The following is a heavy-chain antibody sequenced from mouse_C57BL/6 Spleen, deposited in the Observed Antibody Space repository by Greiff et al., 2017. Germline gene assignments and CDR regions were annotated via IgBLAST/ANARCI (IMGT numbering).Heavy chain of an antibody. CDR1: GFTFSSYG. D-gene: IGHD3-2*02. CDR3: ASHSSVYGAY. Sequence: EVMLVESGGDLVKPGGSLKLSCAASGFTFSSYGMSWVRQTPDKRLEWVATISSGGSYTYYPDSVKGRFTISRDNAKNTLYLQMSSLKSEDTAMYYCASHSSVYGAYWGQGTLVTVSA. V-gene: IGHV5-6*01. J-gene: IGHJ3*01. CDR2: ISSGGSYT.